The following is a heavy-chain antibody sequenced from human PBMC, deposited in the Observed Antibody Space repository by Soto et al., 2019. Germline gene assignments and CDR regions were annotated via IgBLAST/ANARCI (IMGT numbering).Heavy chain of an antibody. V-gene: IGHV2-26*01. Sequence: QVTWKESGPVLVKPTETLTLTCTVSGFSLSNARMGVSWIRQPPGKALEWLAHLFSNDEKSYSTSLKSRLTISKDTSKSQVVLTMTNMDPVDTATYYCARIGGYSSGWYQNYYYGMDVWGKGTTVTVSS. D-gene: IGHD6-19*01. CDR1: GFSLSNARMG. J-gene: IGHJ6*04. CDR2: LFSNDEK. CDR3: ARIGGYSSGWYQNYYYGMDV.